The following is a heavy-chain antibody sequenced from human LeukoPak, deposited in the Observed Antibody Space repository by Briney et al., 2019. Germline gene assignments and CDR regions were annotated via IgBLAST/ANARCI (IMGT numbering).Heavy chain of an antibody. CDR2: ISSSSSYT. Sequence: GGSLRVSCAASGFTFSDYYMSWIRQAPGKGLEWVPYISSSSSYTNYADSVKGRFTISRDNAKNSLYLQMNSLRAEDTAVYYCARDQRLGELSFYYYYGMDVWGKGTTVTVSS. J-gene: IGHJ6*04. V-gene: IGHV3-11*06. CDR3: ARDQRLGELSFYYYYGMDV. D-gene: IGHD3-16*02. CDR1: GFTFSDYY.